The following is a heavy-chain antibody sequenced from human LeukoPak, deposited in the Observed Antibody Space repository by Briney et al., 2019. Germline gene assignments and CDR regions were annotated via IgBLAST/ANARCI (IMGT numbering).Heavy chain of an antibody. CDR3: ARQRLLWFGELLYYFDY. Sequence: SETLSLTCTVSGGSISSSSYYWGWIRQPPGKGLEWIGSIYYSGSTYYNPSLKSRVTISVDTSKNQFSLKLSSVTAADTAVYYCARQRLLWFGELLYYFDYWGQGTLVTVSS. CDR1: GGSISSSSYY. D-gene: IGHD3-10*01. CDR2: IYYSGST. V-gene: IGHV4-39*01. J-gene: IGHJ4*02.